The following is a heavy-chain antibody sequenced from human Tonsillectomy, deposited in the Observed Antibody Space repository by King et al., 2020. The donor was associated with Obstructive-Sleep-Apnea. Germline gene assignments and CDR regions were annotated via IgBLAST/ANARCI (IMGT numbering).Heavy chain of an antibody. Sequence: VQLVESGGGLVQPGRSLRLSCAASGFTFDDYTMHWVRQAPGKGLEWVSGISWNSGTIDYADSVKGRFTISRDNAKNSLYLQMNSLRAEDTALYYCAKDAHHNLYYYDNSGYLDRWGQGTLVTVSS. J-gene: IGHJ5*02. V-gene: IGHV3-9*01. D-gene: IGHD3-22*01. CDR3: AKDAHHNLYYYDNSGYLDR. CDR1: GFTFDDYT. CDR2: ISWNSGTI.